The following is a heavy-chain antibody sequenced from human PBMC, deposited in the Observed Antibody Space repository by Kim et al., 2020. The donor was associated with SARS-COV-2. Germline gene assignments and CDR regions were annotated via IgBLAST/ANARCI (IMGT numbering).Heavy chain of an antibody. Sequence: SETLSLTCTVPGGSITSTSYYWGWIRQPPGKGLEWIGSIYYSGSTYYNPSLKSRVTISVDTSKNQFSLKLSSVTAADTAVYYCARVSSVITYYYYYGMDVWGQGTTVTVSS. CDR1: GGSITSTSYY. CDR3: ARVSSVITYYYYYGMDV. J-gene: IGHJ6*02. D-gene: IGHD3-16*01. CDR2: IYYSGST. V-gene: IGHV4-39*01.